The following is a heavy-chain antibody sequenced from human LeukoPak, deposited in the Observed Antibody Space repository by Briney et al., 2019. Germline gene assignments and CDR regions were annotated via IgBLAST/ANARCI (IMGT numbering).Heavy chain of an antibody. CDR3: ARGKIAVAGKPFDY. V-gene: IGHV4-59*01. CDR1: GGSISSYY. Sequence: SETLSLTCTVSGGSISSYYWSWIRQPPGKGLEWIGYIYYSGSTNYNPSLKSRVTISVDTSKNQFPLKLSSVTAADTAVYYCARGKIAVAGKPFDYWGQGTLVTVSS. J-gene: IGHJ4*02. D-gene: IGHD6-19*01. CDR2: IYYSGST.